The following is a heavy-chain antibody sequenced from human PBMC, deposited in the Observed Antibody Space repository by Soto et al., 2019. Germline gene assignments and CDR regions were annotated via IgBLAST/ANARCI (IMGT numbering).Heavy chain of an antibody. CDR1: GFTVSSNY. CDR3: AREPPATRHGMDV. CDR2: IYSGGRT. V-gene: IGHV3-53*02. Sequence: EVQLVETGGGLIQPGGSLRLSCAASGFTVSSNYMSWVRQAPGKGLEWVSVIYSGGRTYYADSVRGRFTISRDNSKNTLYLQMKSLSAEDTAVYYFAREPPATRHGMDVWGQGTTVTVSS. J-gene: IGHJ6*02.